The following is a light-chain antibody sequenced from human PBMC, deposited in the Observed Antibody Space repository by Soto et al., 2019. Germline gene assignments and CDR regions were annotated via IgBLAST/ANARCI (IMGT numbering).Light chain of an antibody. Sequence: DIQMTHSPSSLSASVGDRVTIAGRASQSISSYLNWYQQKPGKAPNLLIYKASTLKSGVPSRFSGSGSGTEFTLTISSLQPEDFATYYCQQLSSYPVTFGGGTKVDIK. CDR2: KAS. CDR1: QSISSY. J-gene: IGKJ4*01. CDR3: QQLSSYPVT. V-gene: IGKV1-9*01.